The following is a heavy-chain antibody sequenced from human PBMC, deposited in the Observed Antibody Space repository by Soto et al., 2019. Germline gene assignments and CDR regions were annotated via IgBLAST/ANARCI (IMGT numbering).Heavy chain of an antibody. CDR2: IKKDGSEK. CDR3: ARDRYSYYDFFCCSLPYYYYVMDV. D-gene: IGHD3-3*01. CDR1: GFTFSSYW. Sequence: PGGSLRLSCAASGFTFSSYWMSWVRQAPGKGLEWVANIKKDGSEKYYVDSVKGRFTISRDNAKNSLYLQMNSLRAEDTAVYYCARDRYSYYDFFCCSLPYYYYVMDVCGQGTSVTVSS. V-gene: IGHV3-7*01. J-gene: IGHJ6*02.